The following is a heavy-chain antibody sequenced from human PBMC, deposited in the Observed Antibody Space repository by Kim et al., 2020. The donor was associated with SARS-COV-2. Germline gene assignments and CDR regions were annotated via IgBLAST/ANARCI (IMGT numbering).Heavy chain of an antibody. CDR3: ARGPLIQYYDILTGYYPYYFDY. CDR2: IYYSGST. CDR1: GGSISSYY. V-gene: IGHV4-59*01. D-gene: IGHD3-9*01. Sequence: SETLSLTCTVSGGSISSYYWSWIRQPPGKGLEWIGYIYYSGSTNYNPSLKSRVTISVDTSKNQFSLKLSSVTAADTAVYYCARGPLIQYYDILTGYYPYYFDYWGQGTLVTVSS. J-gene: IGHJ4*02.